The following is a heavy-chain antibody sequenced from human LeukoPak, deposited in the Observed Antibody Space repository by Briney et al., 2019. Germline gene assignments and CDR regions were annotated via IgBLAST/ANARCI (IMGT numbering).Heavy chain of an antibody. D-gene: IGHD3-10*01. CDR3: ARAKEGLLWFGELNPFDY. J-gene: IGHJ4*02. V-gene: IGHV4-61*08. CDR1: GGSISSGGYY. CDR2: IYYSGST. Sequence: PSETLSLTCTVSGGSISSGGYYWSWICQPPGKGLEWIGYIYYSGSTNYNPSLKSRVTISVDTSKNQFSLKLSSVTAADTAVYYCARAKEGLLWFGELNPFDYWGQGTLVTVSS.